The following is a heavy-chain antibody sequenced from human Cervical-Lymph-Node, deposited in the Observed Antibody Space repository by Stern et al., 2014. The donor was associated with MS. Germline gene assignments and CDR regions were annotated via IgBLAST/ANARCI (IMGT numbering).Heavy chain of an antibody. V-gene: IGHV3-53*01. CDR1: GFTGRRGY. D-gene: IGHD1-1*01. J-gene: IGHJ4*02. CDR2: ITNVGST. Sequence: VQLGESGGGVIQPGGSLRLSCKASGFTGRRGYMTWVRQGPGKGMEWVSLITNVGSTSYTDSVKGRFPISRDDSKNTVYLHMTSLRAEDTAMYYCARDTSSPERSDWWGQGTLVTVSS. CDR3: ARDTSSPERSDW.